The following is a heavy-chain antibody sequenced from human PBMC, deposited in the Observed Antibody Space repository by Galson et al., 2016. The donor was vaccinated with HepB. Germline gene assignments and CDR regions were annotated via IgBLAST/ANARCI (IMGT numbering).Heavy chain of an antibody. J-gene: IGHJ6*02. Sequence: SLRLPCAASGFTFSSNCLGWVRQSPGKGLEWVGNIKPDGSGKYYADSVKGRFTISRDNARNSLYLQMSSLRAEDTAIYYCARDTKGRVEVVVAANYYYYYGMDVWGQGTTVTVSS. CDR1: GFTFSSNC. D-gene: IGHD2-15*01. CDR2: IKPDGSGK. V-gene: IGHV3-7*03. CDR3: ARDTKGRVEVVVAANYYYYYGMDV.